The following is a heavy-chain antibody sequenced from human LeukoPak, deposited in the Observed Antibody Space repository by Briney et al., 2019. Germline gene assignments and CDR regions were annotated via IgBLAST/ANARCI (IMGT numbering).Heavy chain of an antibody. CDR3: ARDGYSSGWYRS. CDR2: ISGSGGST. D-gene: IGHD6-19*01. V-gene: IGHV3-23*01. CDR1: SGSISSDTYY. J-gene: IGHJ5*02. Sequence: PSETLSLTCTVSSGSISSDTYYWSWVRQAPGKGLEWVSTISGSGGSTYYADSVKGRFTISRDNAKNSLYLQMNSLRAEDTAVYYCARDGYSSGWYRSWGQGTLVTVSS.